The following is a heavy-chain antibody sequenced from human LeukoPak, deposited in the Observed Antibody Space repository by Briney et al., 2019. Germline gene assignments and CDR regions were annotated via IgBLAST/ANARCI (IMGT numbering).Heavy chain of an antibody. Sequence: SETLSLTCAVYGGSFSGYYWSWIRQPPGKGLEWFGEINHSGSTNYNPSLKSRVTISVDTSKNQFSLKLSSVTAADTAVYYCARGTPRYSSRGIDYWGQGTLVTVSS. CDR3: ARGTPRYSSRGIDY. V-gene: IGHV4-34*01. CDR1: GGSFSGYY. D-gene: IGHD6-13*01. CDR2: INHSGST. J-gene: IGHJ4*02.